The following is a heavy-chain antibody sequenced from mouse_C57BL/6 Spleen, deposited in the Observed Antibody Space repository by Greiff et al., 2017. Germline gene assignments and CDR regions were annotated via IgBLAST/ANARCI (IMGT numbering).Heavy chain of an antibody. Sequence: QVQLQQPGAELVKPGASVKLSCKASGYTFTSYWMQWVKQRPGQGLEWIGEIDPSDSYTNYNQKLKGKPTLTVDTSSSTAYMKLSSLTSEDSAVYSGAGAPYYHYYFDYWGQGTTLTVSS. J-gene: IGHJ2*01. CDR1: GYTFTSYW. D-gene: IGHD2-4*01. CDR2: IDPSDSYT. V-gene: IGHV1-50*01. CDR3: AGAPYYHYYFDY.